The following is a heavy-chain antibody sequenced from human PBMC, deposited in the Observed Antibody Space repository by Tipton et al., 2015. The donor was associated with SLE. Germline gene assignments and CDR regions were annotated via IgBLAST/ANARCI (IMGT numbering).Heavy chain of an antibody. J-gene: IGHJ6*03. D-gene: IGHD3-10*01. V-gene: IGHV3-30-3*01. CDR2: MSYDGSNK. CDR1: GFTFSNYA. CDR3: ARDRASYYYYMDV. Sequence: SLRLSCAASGFTFSNYAMHWVRQAPGKGLKWVALMSYDGSNKYYADSVKGRFTISRDNSKNTLYLQMNSLRAEDTAVYYCARDRASYYYYMDVWGKGTTVTVSS.